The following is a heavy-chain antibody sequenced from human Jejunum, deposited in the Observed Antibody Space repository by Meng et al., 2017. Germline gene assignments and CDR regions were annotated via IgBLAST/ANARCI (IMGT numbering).Heavy chain of an antibody. V-gene: IGHV3-13*01. D-gene: IGHD6-13*01. CDR1: GFTFSTYD. J-gene: IGHJ2*01. Sequence: GESLKISCEASGFTFSTYDMHWVRQAPGKGLEWVSAIGRGGDTYYPGSVKGRFTMSRENAKNSVYLQMNSLTAGDTAVYYCARESLDMDSSSWYDWYFDLWGRGTLVTVSS. CDR3: ARESLDMDSSSWYDWYFDL. CDR2: IGRGGDT.